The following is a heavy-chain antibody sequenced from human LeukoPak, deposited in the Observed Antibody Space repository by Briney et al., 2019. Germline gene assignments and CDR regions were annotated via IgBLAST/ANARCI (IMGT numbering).Heavy chain of an antibody. D-gene: IGHD3-22*01. V-gene: IGHV1-69*04. CDR1: GGTFSSYT. J-gene: IGHJ4*02. Sequence: ASVKVSCKASGGTFSSYTISWVRQAPGQGLEWMGRIIPILGIANYAQKFQGRVTITADKSPSTAYMELSSLRSEATAVYYCARDSASYYYDSSGYSFDYWGQGTLVTVSS. CDR3: ARDSASYYYDSSGYSFDY. CDR2: IIPILGIA.